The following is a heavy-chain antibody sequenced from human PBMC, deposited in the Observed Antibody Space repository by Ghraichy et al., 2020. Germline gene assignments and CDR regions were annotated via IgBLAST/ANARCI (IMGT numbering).Heavy chain of an antibody. D-gene: IGHD5/OR15-5a*01. CDR1: GGSISSSSYY. CDR3: ARLVYGAYYYYYGMDV. J-gene: IGHJ6*02. CDR2: IYYSGST. Sequence: SETLSLTYTVSGGSISSSSYYWGWIRQPPGKGLEWIGTIYYSGSTYYNPSLKSRVTISVDTSKNQFSLKLSSVTAADTAVYYCARLVYGAYYYYYGMDVWGQGTTVTVSS. V-gene: IGHV4-39*01.